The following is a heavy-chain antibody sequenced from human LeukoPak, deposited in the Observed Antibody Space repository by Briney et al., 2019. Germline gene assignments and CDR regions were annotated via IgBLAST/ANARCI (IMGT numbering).Heavy chain of an antibody. CDR3: ARHSGNSGYGGYFDY. V-gene: IGHV4-59*08. CDR2: IHYSGST. J-gene: IGHJ4*02. CDR1: GCSISSYY. D-gene: IGHD5-12*01. Sequence: SETLSLTCTVSGCSISSYYWSWIRQPPGKGLEWIGYIHYSGSTNYNPSLKSRVTISVDTSKNQFSLKLSSVTAADTAVYYCARHSGNSGYGGYFDYWGQGTLVTVSS.